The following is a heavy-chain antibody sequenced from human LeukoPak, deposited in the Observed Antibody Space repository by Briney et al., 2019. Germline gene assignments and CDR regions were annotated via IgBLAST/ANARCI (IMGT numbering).Heavy chain of an antibody. V-gene: IGHV5-51*01. Sequence: GESLKISCKGSGYSFTSYWIGWVRQMPGKGLEWMGIIHPGDSDTRYSPSFQGRVTISADKSISTAYLQWSSLKASDTAMYYCARHYGGNSQRDWYFDLWGRGTLVTVSS. CDR1: GYSFTSYW. CDR3: ARHYGGNSQRDWYFDL. J-gene: IGHJ2*01. CDR2: IHPGDSDT. D-gene: IGHD4-23*01.